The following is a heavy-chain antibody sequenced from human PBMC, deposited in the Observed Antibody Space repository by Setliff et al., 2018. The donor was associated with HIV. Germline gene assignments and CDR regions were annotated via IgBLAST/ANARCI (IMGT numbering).Heavy chain of an antibody. CDR2: THISGIT. V-gene: IGHV4-4*08. CDR3: ARVRGGTSRGFLDF. CDR1: GASISTYY. D-gene: IGHD3-10*01. J-gene: IGHJ4*02. Sequence: SETLSLTCTVSGASISTYYWSWIRQPPGKGLEWIGYTHISGITNYNPSLKSRLTISVDTSKTQFSLKLNSVTAADTAVYYCARVRGGTSRGFLDFWGQGTLVTV.